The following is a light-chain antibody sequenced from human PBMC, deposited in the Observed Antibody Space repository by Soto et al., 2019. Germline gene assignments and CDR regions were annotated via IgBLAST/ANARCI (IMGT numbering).Light chain of an antibody. CDR3: QQYNKWPQT. J-gene: IGKJ5*01. CDR1: QSVAND. CDR2: GAS. Sequence: EIVITQAPATLSVSPGARATLSCMASQSVANDLAWYQHNPGQAPRLLTHGASTRDTGIPARFSGVGSGTEFTLTISSLQSEDFAVYYCQQYNKWPQTFGQGTRVEIK. V-gene: IGKV3-15*01.